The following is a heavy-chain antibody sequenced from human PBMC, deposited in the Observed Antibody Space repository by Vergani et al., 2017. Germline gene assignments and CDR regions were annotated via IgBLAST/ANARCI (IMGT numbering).Heavy chain of an antibody. CDR1: GGTFSSYT. D-gene: IGHD4-17*01. V-gene: IGHV1-69*02. CDR3: ARGATVTTADAFDI. J-gene: IGHJ3*02. Sequence: QVQLVQSGAEVKKPGSSVKVSCKASGGTFSSYTISWVRQAPGQGLEWMGRIIPILGIANYAQKFHGRVTITADKSTSTAYMELSSLRSEDTAVYYCARGATVTTADAFDIWGQGTMVTVSS. CDR2: IIPILGIA.